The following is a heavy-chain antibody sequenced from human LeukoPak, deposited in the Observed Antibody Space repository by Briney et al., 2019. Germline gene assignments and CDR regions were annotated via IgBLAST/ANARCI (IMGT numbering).Heavy chain of an antibody. J-gene: IGHJ6*03. CDR2: FYYSGST. V-gene: IGHV4-59*01. CDR1: GGSITSDH. CDR3: ARAPYGSATNNYYMDV. D-gene: IGHD3-10*01. Sequence: PSETLSLTCTVSGGSITSDHWSWIRQPPGKGLEWIGFFYYSGSTNYNPSLKSRVTISVGTSKNQFSLKLSSVTAADTAVYYCARAPYGSATNNYYMDVWGKGTTVTVSS.